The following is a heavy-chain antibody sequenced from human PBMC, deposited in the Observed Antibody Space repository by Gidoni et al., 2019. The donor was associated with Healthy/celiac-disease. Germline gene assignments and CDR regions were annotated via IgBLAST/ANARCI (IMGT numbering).Heavy chain of an antibody. D-gene: IGHD2-21*02. CDR3: AREEIVVVTAIPNAAFDI. V-gene: IGHV3-7*01. Sequence: EVQLVESGGGLVQPGGSLRLSCAASGFTFSSYWMSWVRQAPGKGLEWVANIKQDGSEKYYVDSVKGRFTISRDNAKNSLYLQMNSLRAEDTAVYYCAREEIVVVTAIPNAAFDIWGQGTMVTVSS. CDR1: GFTFSSYW. J-gene: IGHJ3*02. CDR2: IKQDGSEK.